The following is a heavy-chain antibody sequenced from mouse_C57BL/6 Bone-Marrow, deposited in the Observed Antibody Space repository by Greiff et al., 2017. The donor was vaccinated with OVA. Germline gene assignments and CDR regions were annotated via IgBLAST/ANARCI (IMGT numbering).Heavy chain of an antibody. CDR3: ARSGLLYYGSSLWYFDV. CDR1: VFTFTSYC. Sequence: VQLQQPVAELVKPGASVQLSCTASVFTFTSYCMHLVTQSPGPVLAWIGMIHPNSGSTNYNEKFTSQATLTVDKSSSTAYLQLSSLTSEDSAVYYCARSGLLYYGSSLWYFDVWGTGTTVTVSS. V-gene: IGHV1-64*01. J-gene: IGHJ1*03. CDR2: IHPNSGST. D-gene: IGHD1-1*01.